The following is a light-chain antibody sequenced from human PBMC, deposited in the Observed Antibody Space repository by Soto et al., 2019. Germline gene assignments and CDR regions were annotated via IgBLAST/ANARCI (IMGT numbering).Light chain of an antibody. V-gene: IGKV1-5*03. CDR3: QQYSNYWT. Sequence: DIQMTQSPSTLSASVGDRVTITCRASQSISNWLAWYQQKPGKAPKPLIYKTSTLESGVPSRFSGSGSGTEFILTISSLQPDDFATYYCQQYSNYWTFGQGTEVEIK. J-gene: IGKJ1*01. CDR1: QSISNW. CDR2: KTS.